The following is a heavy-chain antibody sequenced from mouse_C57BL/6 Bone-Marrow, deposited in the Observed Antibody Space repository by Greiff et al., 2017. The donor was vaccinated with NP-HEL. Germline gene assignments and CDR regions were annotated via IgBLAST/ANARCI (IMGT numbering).Heavy chain of an antibody. J-gene: IGHJ1*03. V-gene: IGHV1-69*01. CDR2: IDPSDSYT. CDR1: GYTFTSYW. CDR3: AREFGVRFWNFDV. Sequence: QVQLQQPGAELVMPGASVKLSCKASGYTFTSYWMHWVKQRPGQGLEWIGEIDPSDSYTNYNQKFKGKSTLTVDKSSSTAYMQLSSLTSEDSAVYYCAREFGVRFWNFDVWGTGTTVTVSS. D-gene: IGHD1-1*01.